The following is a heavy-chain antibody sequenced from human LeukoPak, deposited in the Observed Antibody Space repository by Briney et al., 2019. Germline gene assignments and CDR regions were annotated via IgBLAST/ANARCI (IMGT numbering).Heavy chain of an antibody. J-gene: IGHJ4*02. CDR2: ISSSSSYK. Sequence: GGSLRLSCAASGITLSRHSMNWVRQAPGKGLEWLSSISSSSSYKHYADSVKGRFTISRDNAKNSLYLQMNSLRAEDTAVYYCARAIVATDFDCWGQGTLVIVSS. CDR3: ARAIVATDFDC. CDR1: GITLSRHS. V-gene: IGHV3-21*01. D-gene: IGHD3-22*01.